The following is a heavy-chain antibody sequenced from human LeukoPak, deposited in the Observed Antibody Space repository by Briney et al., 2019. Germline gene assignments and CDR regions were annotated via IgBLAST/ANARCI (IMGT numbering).Heavy chain of an antibody. Sequence: QSGGSLRLSCAASGNYWMHWVRQVPGKGLVWVSHINSDGSWTSYADSVKGRFTISKDNAKNTVYLQMNSLRAEDTAVYYCARGVVVAATHSSGWYKGFDYWGQGTLVTVSS. CDR2: INSDGSWT. J-gene: IGHJ4*02. V-gene: IGHV3-74*01. D-gene: IGHD2-15*01. CDR1: GNYW. CDR3: ARGVVVAATHSSGWYKGFDY.